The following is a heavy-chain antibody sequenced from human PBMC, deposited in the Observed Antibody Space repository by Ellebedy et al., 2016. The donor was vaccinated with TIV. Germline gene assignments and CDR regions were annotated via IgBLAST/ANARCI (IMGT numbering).Heavy chain of an antibody. Sequence: GESLKISXAASGFTFRDYYTTWIRQAPGKGLEWVSYISRETSDTNYADSVKGRFTISSDNSKNTLYLQMNSLRAEDTADYYCARSMLRVAHGGDDALDIWGQGTMVTVSS. V-gene: IGHV3-11*03. CDR1: GFTFRDYY. D-gene: IGHD3-10*01. J-gene: IGHJ3*02. CDR3: ARSMLRVAHGGDDALDI. CDR2: ISRETSDT.